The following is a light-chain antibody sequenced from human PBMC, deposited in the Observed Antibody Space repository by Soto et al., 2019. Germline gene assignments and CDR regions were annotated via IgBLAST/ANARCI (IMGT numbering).Light chain of an antibody. CDR2: VAF. CDR1: QSIALS. Sequence: DIRMTQSPSSLSASVGDTVTMRCRASQSIALSLNWYQQKPGKAPKLLIYVAFTLESGVPSRFSGSGSGTEFTLTIRGLQPEDFATYYCQQSFRSPITFGQGTRLEIK. V-gene: IGKV1-39*01. J-gene: IGKJ5*01. CDR3: QQSFRSPIT.